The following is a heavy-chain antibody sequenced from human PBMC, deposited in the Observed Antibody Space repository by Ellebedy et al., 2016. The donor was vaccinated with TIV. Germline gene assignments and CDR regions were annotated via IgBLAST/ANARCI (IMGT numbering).Heavy chain of an antibody. CDR1: GYSFTSYW. Sequence: GESLKISXKGSGYSFTSYWISWVRQMPGKGLEWMGRIDPSDSYTNYSPSFQGHVTISADKSISTAYLQWSSLKASDTAMYYCARGLVEYSRSNGFNPWGQGTLVTVSS. V-gene: IGHV5-10-1*01. D-gene: IGHD6-6*01. CDR2: IDPSDSYT. CDR3: ARGLVEYSRSNGFNP. J-gene: IGHJ5*02.